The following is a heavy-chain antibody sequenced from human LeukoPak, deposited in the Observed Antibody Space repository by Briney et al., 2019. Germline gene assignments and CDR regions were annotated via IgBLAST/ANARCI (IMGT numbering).Heavy chain of an antibody. CDR3: ARGPGSSRGRYYYYMDV. CDR2: MNPNSGNT. D-gene: IGHD6-13*01. V-gene: IGHV1-8*03. CDR1: GYTFTSYD. Sequence: ASVKVSCKASGYTFTSYDIDWVRQATGQGLEWMGWMNPNSGNTGYAQKFQGRVTITRNTSISTAYMELSSLRSEDTAVYYCARGPGSSRGRYYYYMDVWGKGTTVTVSS. J-gene: IGHJ6*03.